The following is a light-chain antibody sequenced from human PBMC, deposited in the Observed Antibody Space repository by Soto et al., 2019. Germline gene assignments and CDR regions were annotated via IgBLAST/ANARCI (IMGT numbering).Light chain of an antibody. J-gene: IGKJ2*01. V-gene: IGKV3-15*01. CDR3: QQYNNWPPYT. CDR1: QSVSSN. CDR2: SAS. Sequence: EIVMTQSPATLSVSPGERATLSCRASQSVSSNLAWYQQKPGQAPRFLIYSASTRATGIPARFSGSGSGTEFTLTISNLQSEDFAVYYCQQYNNWPPYTFGQGTKLEIK.